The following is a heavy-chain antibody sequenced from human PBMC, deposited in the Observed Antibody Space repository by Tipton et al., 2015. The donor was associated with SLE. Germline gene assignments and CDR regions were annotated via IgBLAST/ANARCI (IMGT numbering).Heavy chain of an antibody. CDR3: ARGFGEFGY. V-gene: IGHV4-59*01. CDR2: IYYSGST. D-gene: IGHD3-10*01. Sequence: LRLSCTVSGGPISSYYWTWIRQPPGKGLEWIGYIYYSGSTNYNPSLKSRLTISVDTSKNQFSLKLSSVTAADTAVYYCARGFGEFGYWGQGTLVTVSS. J-gene: IGHJ4*02. CDR1: GGPISSYY.